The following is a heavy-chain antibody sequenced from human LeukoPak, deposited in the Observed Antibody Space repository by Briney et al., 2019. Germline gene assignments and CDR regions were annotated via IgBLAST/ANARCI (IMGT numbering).Heavy chain of an antibody. CDR1: GGTFSSYA. D-gene: IGHD5-18*01. J-gene: IGHJ4*02. CDR3: ARDRASTAMAYFDY. Sequence: SVKVSCKASGGTFSSYAISWVRQAPGQGLEWMGRIIPIFGTANYAQKFQGRVTITTDESTRTAYMELSSLRSEDTAVYYCARDRASTAMAYFDYWGQGTLVTASS. V-gene: IGHV1-69*05. CDR2: IIPIFGTA.